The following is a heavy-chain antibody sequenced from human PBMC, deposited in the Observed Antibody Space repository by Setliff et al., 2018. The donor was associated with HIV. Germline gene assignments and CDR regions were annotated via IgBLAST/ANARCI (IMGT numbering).Heavy chain of an antibody. CDR3: AKTYNWNDVHYYYMDV. V-gene: IGHV3-23*01. Sequence: PGGSLRRSCAASGFTFSTYAMSWVRQAPGKGLGWVSGISGWGGSTYNADSVKCRFTISRDNSKHTLYLQMNSLRAEDTAVYYCAKTYNWNDVHYYYMDVWGKGTTVTVSS. D-gene: IGHD1-1*01. J-gene: IGHJ6*03. CDR2: ISGWGGST. CDR1: GFTFSTYA.